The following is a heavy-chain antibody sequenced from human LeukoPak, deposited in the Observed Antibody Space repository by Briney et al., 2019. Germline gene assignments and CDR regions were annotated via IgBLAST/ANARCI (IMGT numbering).Heavy chain of an antibody. J-gene: IGHJ4*02. D-gene: IGHD3/OR15-3a*01. Sequence: PGGSLRLSCAASGFTFSSYEMNWVRQAPGKGLEWVSYIGTSGSSIYYADSVKGRFTISRDNAKNSLYLQMNSLRDEDTAVYYCARAFGLTDYWGQGTLITVSS. CDR2: IGTSGSSI. V-gene: IGHV3-48*03. CDR3: ARAFGLTDY. CDR1: GFTFSSYE.